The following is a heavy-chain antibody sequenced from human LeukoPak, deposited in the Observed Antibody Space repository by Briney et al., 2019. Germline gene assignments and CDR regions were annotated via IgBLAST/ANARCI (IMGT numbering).Heavy chain of an antibody. V-gene: IGHV3-9*01. D-gene: IGHD3-10*01. J-gene: IGHJ4*02. Sequence: GGSLRLSCAASGFTFHGFAIHWVRQAPGKGLEWVSGINWNSGSISYADSVKGRFTISRDNAKNSLFLQMTSLRAEDTALYYCAKELYSTTYGFPFDYWGQGTLVTVSS. CDR1: GFTFHGFA. CDR2: INWNSGSI. CDR3: AKELYSTTYGFPFDY.